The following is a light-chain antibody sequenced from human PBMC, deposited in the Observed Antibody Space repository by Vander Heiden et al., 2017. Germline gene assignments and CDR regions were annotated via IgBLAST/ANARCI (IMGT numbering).Light chain of an antibody. CDR3: QQSYSTSWT. CDR1: HSISSY. Sequence: IQMIESPPSLSASVGDRVTLTCRASHSISSYLKWYQLKSGKAPKLLIYAASSLQSGVPSWFSGSGSGTDFTLTIISLQPEDFATYCCQQSYSTSWTFCQGTKVEFK. J-gene: IGKJ1*01. V-gene: IGKV1-39*01. CDR2: AAS.